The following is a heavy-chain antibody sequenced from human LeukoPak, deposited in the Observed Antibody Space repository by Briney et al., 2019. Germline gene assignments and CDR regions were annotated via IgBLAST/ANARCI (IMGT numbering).Heavy chain of an antibody. D-gene: IGHD3-10*01. CDR3: ARGKDYYDSGSNYHFDY. J-gene: IGHJ4*02. CDR1: GASISSDY. V-gene: IGHV4-59*08. Sequence: PSEALSLTCTLPGASISSDYWSWVRQSPRKGLEWVAYIDYGGSIKYNPSLTSRVSISVDTSTNRFSLKLSSVTAADTAMYYCARGKDYYDSGSNYHFDYWGEGTLVTVSS. CDR2: IDYGGSI.